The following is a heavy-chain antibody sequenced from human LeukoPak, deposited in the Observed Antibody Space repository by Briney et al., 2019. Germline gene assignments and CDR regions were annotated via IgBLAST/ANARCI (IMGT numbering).Heavy chain of an antibody. J-gene: IGHJ4*02. Sequence: PGGSLRLSCAASGFTFSSYAMIWVRQAPGKGLEWVSAISGSGGSTYYADSVKGRLTISRDNSKNTLYLQMNSLRAEDTAVYYCAKDQTPYYYDSSGALDYWGQGTLVTVSS. CDR2: ISGSGGST. CDR1: GFTFSSYA. CDR3: AKDQTPYYYDSSGALDY. D-gene: IGHD3-22*01. V-gene: IGHV3-23*01.